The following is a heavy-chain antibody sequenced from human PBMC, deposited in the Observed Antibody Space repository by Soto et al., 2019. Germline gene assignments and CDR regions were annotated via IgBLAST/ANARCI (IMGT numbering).Heavy chain of an antibody. Sequence: GGSVKVSCKASGGTFSSYAISWVRQAPGQGLEWMGGIIPIFGTANYAQKFQGRVTITADKSTSTAYMELSSLRSEDTAVYYCARDLSITGTPTPSMYYFDYWGQGTLVTVSS. J-gene: IGHJ4*02. D-gene: IGHD1-20*01. CDR2: IIPIFGTA. V-gene: IGHV1-69*06. CDR3: ARDLSITGTPTPSMYYFDY. CDR1: GGTFSSYA.